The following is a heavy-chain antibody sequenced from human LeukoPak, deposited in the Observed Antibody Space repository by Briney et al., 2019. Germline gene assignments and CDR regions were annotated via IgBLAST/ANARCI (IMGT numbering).Heavy chain of an antibody. J-gene: IGHJ4*02. CDR3: AREGSSSWYKTGGFDY. V-gene: IGHV3-48*03. CDR1: GFTFSSYE. Sequence: GGSLRLSCAASGFTFSSYEVNWVRQAPGKGLERVSYISSSGSTIYYADSVKGRFTISRDNAKNSLYLQMNSLRAEDTAVYYCAREGSSSWYKTGGFDYWGQGTLVTVSS. CDR2: ISSSGSTI. D-gene: IGHD6-13*01.